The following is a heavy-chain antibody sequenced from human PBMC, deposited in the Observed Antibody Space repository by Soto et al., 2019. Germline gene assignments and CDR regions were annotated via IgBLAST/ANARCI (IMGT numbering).Heavy chain of an antibody. V-gene: IGHV3-23*01. CDR3: EKAYVPYGDYVDYVDY. CDR1: GFTFSSYG. Sequence: EEQLLESGGGLGQPGGSLRLSCAASGFTFSSYGMSWVRQAPGKGLEWVSTISGTGGRTYYADSVKGRFTISRDNSKNTLYLQMNSLRADDTAGYYGEKAYVPYGDYVDYVDYWGHGTLGAVSS. D-gene: IGHD4-17*01. CDR2: ISGTGGRT. J-gene: IGHJ4*01.